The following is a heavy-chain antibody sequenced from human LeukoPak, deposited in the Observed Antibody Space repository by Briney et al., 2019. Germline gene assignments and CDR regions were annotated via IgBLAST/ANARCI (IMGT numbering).Heavy chain of an antibody. J-gene: IGHJ4*02. CDR3: TYLWLGEYN. Sequence: GGSLGLSCAASGFTFSNAWMSWVRQAPGKGLEWLGRIKSNTDGGTTDYAAPVKGRFTISRDDSKDTLYLQMNSLKTEDTAVYYCTYLWLGEYNWGQGTLVTVSS. CDR2: IKSNTDGGTT. D-gene: IGHD3-10*01. V-gene: IGHV3-15*01. CDR1: GFTFSNAW.